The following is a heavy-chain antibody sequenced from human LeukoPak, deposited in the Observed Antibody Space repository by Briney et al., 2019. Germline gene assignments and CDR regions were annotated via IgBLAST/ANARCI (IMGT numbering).Heavy chain of an antibody. J-gene: IGHJ5*02. CDR2: IYYSGST. V-gene: IGHV4-59*08. CDR3: ARLVRKWFDP. Sequence: SETLSLTCTVSGGSISSYYWSWMRQPPGKGLEWIGYIYYSGSTNYNPSLKSRVTISVDTSKNQFSLKLSSVTAADTAVYYCARLVRKWFDPWGQGTLVTVSS. CDR1: GGSISSYY.